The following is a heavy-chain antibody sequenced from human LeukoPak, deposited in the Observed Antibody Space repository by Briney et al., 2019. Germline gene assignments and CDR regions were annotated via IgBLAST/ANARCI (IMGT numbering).Heavy chain of an antibody. J-gene: IGHJ6*03. CDR2: IIPIFGTS. V-gene: IGHV1-69*05. D-gene: IGHD3-22*01. CDR1: GGTFSSYA. Sequence: ASVKVSCKASGGTFSSYAISWVRQAPGQGLEWMGGIIPIFGTSNYAQNFQGRVTITTDESTSTAYMELSSLRSEDTAVYYCARSHYYDSSGYYYYYYYMDVWGKGTTVTVSS. CDR3: ARSHYYDSSGYYYYYYYMDV.